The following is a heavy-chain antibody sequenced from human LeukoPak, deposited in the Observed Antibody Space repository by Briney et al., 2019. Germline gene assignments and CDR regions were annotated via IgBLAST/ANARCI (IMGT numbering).Heavy chain of an antibody. CDR3: ARSDISTGYRYYYDYMDV. Sequence: GGSLRLSCAASGVTFISYSMNWVRQAPGKGLEWVSSISSSSSYIYYADSVKGRFTISRDNAKNSVFLQMNSLTAEDTAVYYCARSDISTGYRYYYDYMDVWGKGTTVTVSS. CDR2: ISSSSSYI. V-gene: IGHV3-21*01. D-gene: IGHD3-9*01. CDR1: GVTFISYS. J-gene: IGHJ6*03.